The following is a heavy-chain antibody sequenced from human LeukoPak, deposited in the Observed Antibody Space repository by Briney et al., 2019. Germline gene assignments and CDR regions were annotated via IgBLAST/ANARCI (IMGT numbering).Heavy chain of an antibody. CDR3: ARGGFGSGSYYVYYYYGMDV. V-gene: IGHV4-34*01. CDR1: GGSFSGYY. CDR2: INHSGST. J-gene: IGHJ6*02. Sequence: SETLSLTCAVYGGSFSGYYWSWIRQPPGKGLEWIGEINHSGSTNYNPSLKSRVTISVDTPKNQFSLKLSSVTAADTAVYYCARGGFGSGSYYVYYYYGMDVWGQGTTVTVSS. D-gene: IGHD3-10*01.